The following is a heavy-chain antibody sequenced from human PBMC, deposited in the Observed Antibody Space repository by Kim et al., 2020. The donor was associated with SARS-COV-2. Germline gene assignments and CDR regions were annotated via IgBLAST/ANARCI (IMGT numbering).Heavy chain of an antibody. CDR2: ISSSSSYI. D-gene: IGHD3-16*01. J-gene: IGHJ4*02. CDR1: GFTFSSYS. CDR3: ARGGSGQHPYYLDY. Sequence: GGSLRLSCAASGFTFSSYSMNWVRQAPGKGLEWVSSISSSSSYIYYADSVKGRFTISRDNAKNSLYLQMNSLRAEDTAVYYCARGGSGQHPYYLDYWGQGTLVTVSS. V-gene: IGHV3-21*01.